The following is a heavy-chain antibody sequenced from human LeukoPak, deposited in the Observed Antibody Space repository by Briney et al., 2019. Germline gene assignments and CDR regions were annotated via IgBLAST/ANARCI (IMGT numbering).Heavy chain of an antibody. Sequence: ASVKVSCKASGYTFTSYYMHWVRQAPGQGLEWMGIINPSGGSTSYAQKFQGRVTMTRDMSTSTVYMELSSLRSEDTAVYYCARTAGDYQHYYYYMDVWGKGTTVTVSS. D-gene: IGHD2-21*01. J-gene: IGHJ6*03. CDR3: ARTAGDYQHYYYYMDV. V-gene: IGHV1-46*01. CDR2: INPSGGST. CDR1: GYTFTSYY.